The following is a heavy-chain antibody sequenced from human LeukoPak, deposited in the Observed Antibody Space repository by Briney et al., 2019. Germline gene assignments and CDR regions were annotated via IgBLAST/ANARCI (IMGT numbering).Heavy chain of an antibody. Sequence: ASVKVSCKASGYTFTGYYMHWVRQAPGQGLEWMGWINPNSGGTNYAQKFQGRVTMTRDTSISTAYMELSRLRSDDTAVYYCARDRLRSVPASRNWFDPWGQGTLVTVSS. D-gene: IGHD2-2*01. CDR3: ARDRLRSVPASRNWFDP. CDR2: INPNSGGT. J-gene: IGHJ5*02. V-gene: IGHV1-2*02. CDR1: GYTFTGYY.